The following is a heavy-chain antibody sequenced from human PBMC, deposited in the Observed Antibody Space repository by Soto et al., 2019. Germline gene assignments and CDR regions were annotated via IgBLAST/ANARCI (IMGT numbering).Heavy chain of an antibody. V-gene: IGHV3-13*01. CDR1: GFPFSSYD. CDR3: ARASNYYYYGMDV. CDR2: IGTAGDT. J-gene: IGHJ6*02. Sequence: HPGGSVRLSCAASGFPFSSYDMHLVRQSTGKGLEWVSAIGTAGDTYYPGSVKGRFTISRENAKNSLYLQMNSLRAGDTAVYYCARASNYYYYGMDVRGQRTTLTVS.